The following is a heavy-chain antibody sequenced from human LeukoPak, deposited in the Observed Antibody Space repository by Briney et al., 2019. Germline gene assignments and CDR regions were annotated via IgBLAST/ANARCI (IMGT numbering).Heavy chain of an antibody. CDR3: TRGPGSTWYXDX. J-gene: IGHJ4*02. CDR2: IYSGGDT. D-gene: IGHD6-13*01. CDR1: GFTVSSNH. V-gene: IGHV3-66*02. Sequence: GGSLRLSCASSGFTVSSNHMNWVRQAPGKGLEWVSIIYSGGDTYYADSVKGRFTISIDNSKNTLYLQMNSLRAEDTAVYYCTRGPGSTWYXDXXGQXXXXTV.